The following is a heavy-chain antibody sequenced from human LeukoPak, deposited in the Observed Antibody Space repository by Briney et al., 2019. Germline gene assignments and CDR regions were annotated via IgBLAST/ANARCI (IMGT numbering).Heavy chain of an antibody. CDR2: IQYDGSNE. Sequence: GGSLRLSCAASGFSFNTYGMHWVRQAPGKGLEWVAFIQYDGSNEFYADSVKGRFTISRDNSKNTLYLQMSSLRAEDTAVYYCAKDLSANDCLSTRCYRAFDYWGQGTLVTVSS. V-gene: IGHV3-30*02. D-gene: IGHD2-2*01. J-gene: IGHJ4*02. CDR3: AKDLSANDCLSTRCYRAFDY. CDR1: GFSFNTYG.